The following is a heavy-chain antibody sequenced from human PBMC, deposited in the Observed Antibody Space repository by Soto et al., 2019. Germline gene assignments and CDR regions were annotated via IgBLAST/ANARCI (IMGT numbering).Heavy chain of an antibody. CDR2: INPGNGDT. V-gene: IGHV1-3*01. Sequence: QVQLVQSGAEVKKPGASVKVSCRASGYTFTTYTLLWVRQAPGQRLEWMAWINPGNGDTKYSQNFQGRVTATRDTSASTAYMGMSSLRSEDTATYYSARKQPGFQIGWAWALDIWGQGTMVTVSS. D-gene: IGHD1-26*01. J-gene: IGHJ3*02. CDR3: ARKQPGFQIGWAWALDI. CDR1: GYTFTTYT.